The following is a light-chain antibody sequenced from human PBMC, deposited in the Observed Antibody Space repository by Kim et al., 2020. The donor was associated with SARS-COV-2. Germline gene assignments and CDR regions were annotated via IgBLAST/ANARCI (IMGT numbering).Light chain of an antibody. CDR3: QQRRDWPLT. J-gene: IGKJ4*01. CDR1: QYIGDW. Sequence: LSPGETARLSCRASQYIGDWLAWYQQRPGQAPRLLICDASNRAPGIPARVSGSGSGTDFTLTIRSLEPEDLGVYYCQQRRDWPLTFGGGTKVDIK. V-gene: IGKV3-11*01. CDR2: DAS.